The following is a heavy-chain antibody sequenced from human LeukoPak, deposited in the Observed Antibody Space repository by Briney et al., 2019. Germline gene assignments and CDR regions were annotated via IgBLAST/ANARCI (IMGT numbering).Heavy chain of an antibody. CDR2: MYHSGST. V-gene: IGHV4-38-2*02. CDR1: GYSISSGHY. CDR3: ARFFYYGSGSYYRIDY. D-gene: IGHD3-10*01. Sequence: PSETLSLTCTVSGYSISSGHYWGWIRQPPGKGLEWIGSMYHSGSTYYNPSLKSRVTISVDTSMNQFSLKLSSVTAADTAVYYCARFFYYGSGSYYRIDYWGQGTLVTVSS. J-gene: IGHJ4*02.